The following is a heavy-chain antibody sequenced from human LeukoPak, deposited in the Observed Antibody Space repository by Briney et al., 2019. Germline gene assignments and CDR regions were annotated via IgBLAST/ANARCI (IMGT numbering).Heavy chain of an antibody. CDR3: ANGGYDLGGYVDY. CDR2: ICSGGST. CDR1: GFTVSSNY. V-gene: IGHV3-53*01. J-gene: IGHJ4*02. D-gene: IGHD5-12*01. Sequence: GGSLRLSCAASGFTVSSNYMSWVRQAPGKGLEWVSVICSGGSTYYADSVKGRFTISRDNSKNTLYLQMNSLRAEDTAVYYCANGGYDLGGYVDYWGQGTLVTVSS.